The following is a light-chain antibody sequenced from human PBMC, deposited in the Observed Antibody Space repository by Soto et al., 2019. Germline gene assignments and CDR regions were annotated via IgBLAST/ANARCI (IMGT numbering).Light chain of an antibody. CDR2: GAS. CDR3: QQYGSSPYT. Sequence: EIVWTQSPGTLSLSPGERATLSCRASQSVSSSYLAWYQQKPGQAPRLLIYGASSRATGIPDRFSGSGSGTDFTLTISRLESEDFAVYYCQQYGSSPYTFGQGTKLEIK. J-gene: IGKJ2*01. CDR1: QSVSSSY. V-gene: IGKV3-20*01.